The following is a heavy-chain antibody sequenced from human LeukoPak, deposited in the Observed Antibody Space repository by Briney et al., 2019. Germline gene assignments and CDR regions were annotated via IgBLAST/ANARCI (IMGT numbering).Heavy chain of an antibody. D-gene: IGHD6-19*01. CDR3: ARCSSGFNYYYYYMDV. Sequence: SETLSLTCTVSGGSISSYYWSWIRQPPGKGLEWIGYIYYSGSTNYNPSLKSRVTISVDTSKNQFSLKLSSVTAADTAVYYCARCSSGFNYYYYYMDVWGKGTTVTVSS. CDR2: IYYSGST. J-gene: IGHJ6*03. CDR1: GGSISSYY. V-gene: IGHV4-59*01.